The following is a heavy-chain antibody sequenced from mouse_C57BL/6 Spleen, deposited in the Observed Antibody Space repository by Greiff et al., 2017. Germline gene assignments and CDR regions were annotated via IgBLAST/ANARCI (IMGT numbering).Heavy chain of an antibody. Sequence: EVQLQQSGPELVKPGASVKISCKASGYSFTDYNMNWVKQSNGKSLAWIGVINPNYGTTRYNQKFKGKDTLTADNSSSTAYMQLHSLTSADSAVYYCAALYRGGDMCYWGQGASVTVSS. CDR1: GYSFTDYN. V-gene: IGHV1-39*01. J-gene: IGHJ4*01. D-gene: IGHD6-1*01. CDR3: AALYRGGDMCY. CDR2: INPNYGTT.